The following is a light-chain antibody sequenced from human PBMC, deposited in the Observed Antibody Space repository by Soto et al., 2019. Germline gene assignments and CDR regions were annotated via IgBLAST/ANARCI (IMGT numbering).Light chain of an antibody. CDR2: DAS. J-gene: IGKJ2*01. V-gene: IGKV3-11*01. Sequence: IVLTQSPATLSLSPGERATLSCRASQDVSSYLAWYQQKPGQAPRLLIYDASNRATGIPARFSGSGSGTDFTLAISSLAPEDFVIYYCQQRSNWPLYTFGQGTQLDIK. CDR3: QQRSNWPLYT. CDR1: QDVSSY.